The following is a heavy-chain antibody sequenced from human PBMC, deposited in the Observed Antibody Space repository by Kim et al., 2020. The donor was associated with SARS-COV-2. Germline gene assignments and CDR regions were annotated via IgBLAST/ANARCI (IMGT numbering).Heavy chain of an antibody. CDR2: ISGSGGST. V-gene: IGHV3-23*01. CDR1: GFTFSSYA. J-gene: IGHJ6*02. D-gene: IGHD3-10*01. Sequence: GGSLRLSCAASGFTFSSYAMSWVRQAPGKGLEWVSAISGSGGSTYYADSVKGRFTISRDNSKNTLYLQMNSLRAEDTAVYYCAKGCYGNYYGSGLHYYYGMDVWGQGTTVTVSS. CDR3: AKGCYGNYYGSGLHYYYGMDV.